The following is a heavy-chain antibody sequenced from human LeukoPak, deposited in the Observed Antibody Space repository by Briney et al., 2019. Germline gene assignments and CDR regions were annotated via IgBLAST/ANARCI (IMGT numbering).Heavy chain of an antibody. CDR2: IIPIFGTA. CDR1: GCTFSSYA. Sequence: SVKVSCKASGCTFSSYAISWVRQASGQGLEWMGGIIPIFGTANYAQKFQGRVTITADESTSTAYMELSRLRSEDTAVYYCARDLRRYDILAGYYPYWYFDLWGRGTLVTVSS. J-gene: IGHJ2*01. D-gene: IGHD3-9*01. CDR3: ARDLRRYDILAGYYPYWYFDL. V-gene: IGHV1-69*13.